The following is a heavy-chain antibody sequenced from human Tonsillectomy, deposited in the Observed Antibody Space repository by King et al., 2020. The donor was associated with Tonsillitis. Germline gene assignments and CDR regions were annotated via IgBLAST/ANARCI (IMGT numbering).Heavy chain of an antibody. CDR2: INHSGST. CDR1: GGSFGDYF. V-gene: IGHV4-34*01. CDR3: ARGKYDFWSGYSDYFDS. Sequence: VQLQQWGAGLLKPSETLSLTCAVYGGSFGDYFWSWIRQPPGKGLEWIGDINHSGSTNFNPSLKSRLTISMDTFKNQFSLRLSSVTAADTAVYYCARGKYDFWSGYSDYFDSWGRGTLVTVSS. D-gene: IGHD3-3*01. J-gene: IGHJ4*02.